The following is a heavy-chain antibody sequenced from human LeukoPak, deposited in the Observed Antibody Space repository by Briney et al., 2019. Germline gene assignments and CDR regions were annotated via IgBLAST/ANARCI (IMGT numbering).Heavy chain of an antibody. CDR3: AREYYYDSSGYYEIYYFDY. V-gene: IGHV4-30-2*01. CDR1: GGSISSGGYS. Sequence: SQTLSLTCAVSGGSISSGGYSWSWIRQPPGTGLEWIGYIYHSGSTYYNPSLKSRVTISVDTSKNQFSLKLSSVTAADTAVYYCAREYYYDSSGYYEIYYFDYWGQGTLVTVSS. J-gene: IGHJ4*02. CDR2: IYHSGST. D-gene: IGHD3-22*01.